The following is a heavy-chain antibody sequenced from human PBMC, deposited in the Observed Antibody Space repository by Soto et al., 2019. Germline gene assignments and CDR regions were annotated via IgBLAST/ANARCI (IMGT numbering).Heavy chain of an antibody. J-gene: IGHJ4*02. Sequence: GASVKVSCKASGYTFTSYAMHWVRQAPGQRLEWMGWINAGNGNTKYSQKFQGRVTITRDTSASTAYMELSSLRSEDTAVYYCASSGPPVAGTTYYFDYWGQGTLVTVSS. V-gene: IGHV1-3*01. CDR2: INAGNGNT. D-gene: IGHD6-19*01. CDR1: GYTFTSYA. CDR3: ASSGPPVAGTTYYFDY.